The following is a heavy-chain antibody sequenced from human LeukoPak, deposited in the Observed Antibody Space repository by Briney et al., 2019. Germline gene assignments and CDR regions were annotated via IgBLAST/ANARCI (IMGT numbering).Heavy chain of an antibody. CDR2: IYYSGTT. CDR3: ARGTKYYYYYSMDV. Sequence: SETLSLTCTVSGGSISSSSYYWGWIRQPPGKGLEWIGNIYYSGTTYCSPSLKSRVTISVDTSKNQFSLRLSSVTAADTAVYYCARGTKYYYYYSMDVWGQGTTVTVSS. CDR1: GGSISSSSYY. J-gene: IGHJ6*02. V-gene: IGHV4-39*01.